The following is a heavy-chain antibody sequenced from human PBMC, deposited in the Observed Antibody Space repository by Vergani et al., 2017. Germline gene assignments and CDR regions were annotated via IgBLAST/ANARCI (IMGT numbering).Heavy chain of an antibody. CDR2: INHSGST. J-gene: IGHJ6*03. D-gene: IGHD2-2*02. V-gene: IGHV4-34*01. Sequence: QVQLQQWGAGLLKPSETLSLTCAVYGGSFSGYYWSWIRQPPGKGLEWIGEINHSGSTNYNPSLKSRVTISVDTSKNQFSLKLSSVTAADTAVYYCARGQWGYCSSTSCYSYYYYMDVWGKGTTVTVSS. CDR3: ARGQWGYCSSTSCYSYYYYMDV. CDR1: GGSFSGYY.